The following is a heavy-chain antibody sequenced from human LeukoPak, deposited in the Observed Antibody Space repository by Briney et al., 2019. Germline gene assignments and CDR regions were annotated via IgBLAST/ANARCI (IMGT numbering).Heavy chain of an antibody. CDR2: ISHNSNYI. J-gene: IGHJ4*02. V-gene: IGHV3-21*01. Sequence: AGGSLRLSSAASGFTFNTYSLDWVRQAPGKGLEWVSSISHNSNYIYYADPVKGRFTVSRDNAKNSLFLQMNSLRAEDTAVYYCARGVENWGQGTLVTVSS. CDR3: ARGVEN. CDR1: GFTFNTYS.